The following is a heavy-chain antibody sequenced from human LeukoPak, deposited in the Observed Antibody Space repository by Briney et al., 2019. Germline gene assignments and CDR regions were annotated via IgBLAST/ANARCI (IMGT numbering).Heavy chain of an antibody. Sequence: PSETLSLTCTVSGGSISSYYWSWIRQPPGKGLEWIGYIYYSGSTNYNPSLKSRVTISVDTSKNQFSLKLSSVTAADTAVYYCARERRSFGSGSYYVDYWGQGTLVTVSS. V-gene: IGHV4-59*01. D-gene: IGHD1-26*01. CDR1: GGSISSYY. CDR3: ARERRSFGSGSYYVDY. CDR2: IYYSGST. J-gene: IGHJ4*02.